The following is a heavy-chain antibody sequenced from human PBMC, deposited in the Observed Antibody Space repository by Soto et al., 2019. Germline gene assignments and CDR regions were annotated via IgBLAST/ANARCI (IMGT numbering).Heavy chain of an antibody. CDR2: ISYDGSNK. Sequence: QVQLVESGGGVVQPGRSLRLSCAASGFTFSSYAMHWVRQAPGKGLEWVAVISYDGSNKYYADSVKGRFTISRDNSKNPLYLQMNSLRAEDTAVYYCASPPVVVTAIAHTGPFFDYWGQGTLVTVSS. J-gene: IGHJ4*02. D-gene: IGHD2-21*02. CDR3: ASPPVVVTAIAHTGPFFDY. V-gene: IGHV3-30-3*01. CDR1: GFTFSSYA.